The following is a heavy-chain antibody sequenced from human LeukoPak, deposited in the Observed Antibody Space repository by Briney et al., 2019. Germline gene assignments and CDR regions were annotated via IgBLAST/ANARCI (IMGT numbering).Heavy chain of an antibody. CDR1: GGSFSGYY. D-gene: IGHD2-15*01. J-gene: IGHJ6*03. CDR3: ARGRWFGYCSGGSCRPFYYYYMDV. CDR2: INHSGST. V-gene: IGHV4-34*01. Sequence: SETLSLTCAVYGGSFSGYYWSWIRQPPGKGLEWIGEINHSGSTNYNPSLKSRVTISVDTSKNQFSLKLSSVTAADTAVYYCARGRWFGYCSGGSCRPFYYYYMDVWGKGTTVTVSS.